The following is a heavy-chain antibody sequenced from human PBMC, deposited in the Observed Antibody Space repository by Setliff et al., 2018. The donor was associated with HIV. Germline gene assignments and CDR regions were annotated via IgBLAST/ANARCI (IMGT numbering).Heavy chain of an antibody. CDR1: GYSLTELS. Sequence: GASVKVSCKVSGYSLTELSMHWVRQAPGKGLEWMGGFDPDDGETVYAQQLQGRVTMTEDTSTDTAYMELTSLRSEDTAMYYCAPVSSGWFDPWGQGTLVTSPQ. CDR2: FDPDDGET. V-gene: IGHV1-24*01. J-gene: IGHJ5*02. CDR3: APVSSGWFDP. D-gene: IGHD6-25*01.